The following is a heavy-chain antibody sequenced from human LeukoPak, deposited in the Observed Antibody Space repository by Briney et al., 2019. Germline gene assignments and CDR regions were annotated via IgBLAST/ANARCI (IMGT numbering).Heavy chain of an antibody. CDR3: AKDDCSGGSCPKGAFDV. CDR2: ISGSGDTT. CDR1: GFTFSSYA. Sequence: PGGSLRLSCAASGFTFSSYAMSWVRQAPGKGLEWVSLISGSGDTTYYADSVKGRFTISRDNSKNTLYLQMSSLRAEDTAVYYCAKDDCSGGSCPKGAFDVWGQGTMVTVSS. V-gene: IGHV3-23*01. J-gene: IGHJ3*01. D-gene: IGHD2-15*01.